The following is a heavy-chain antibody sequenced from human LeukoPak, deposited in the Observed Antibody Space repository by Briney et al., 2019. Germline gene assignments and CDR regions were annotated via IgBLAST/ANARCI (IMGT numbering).Heavy chain of an antibody. D-gene: IGHD3-10*01. Sequence: PGGSLGLSCAASGFTFSSYAMSWVRQAPGKGLEWVSAISGSGGSTYYADSVKGRFTISRDNSKNTLYLQMNSLRAEDTAVYYCAKDHMVRGVLDYWGQGTLVTVSS. J-gene: IGHJ4*02. CDR2: ISGSGGST. CDR1: GFTFSSYA. CDR3: AKDHMVRGVLDY. V-gene: IGHV3-23*01.